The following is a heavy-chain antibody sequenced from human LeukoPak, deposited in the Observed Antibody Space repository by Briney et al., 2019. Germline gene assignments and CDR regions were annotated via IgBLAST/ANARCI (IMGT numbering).Heavy chain of an antibody. CDR3: TTARGIAVDGVFDY. CDR2: IKSKTDGGTT. V-gene: IGHV3-15*01. D-gene: IGHD6-19*01. Sequence: GGSLRLSCAASGFTVRSNYTSWVRQAPGKGLELVGRIKSKTDGGTTDYAAPVKGRFTISRDDSKNTLYLRMNSLKTEDTAVYYCTTARGIAVDGVFDYWGQGTLVTVSS. J-gene: IGHJ4*02. CDR1: GFTVRSNY.